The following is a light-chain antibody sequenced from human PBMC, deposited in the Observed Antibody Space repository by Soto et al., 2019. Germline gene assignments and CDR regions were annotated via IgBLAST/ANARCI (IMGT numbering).Light chain of an antibody. CDR2: AAS. V-gene: IGKV1-39*01. Sequence: DIKMTQSPSSLSASVGDRVTLTCRASQSISSYLNWYQQKPGKAPNLLIYAASSLHSGVPSRFSGSGSGTDFTLTISSLQPEDFATYYCQQSFRSPPWTFGQGTKVDIK. CDR1: QSISSY. J-gene: IGKJ1*01. CDR3: QQSFRSPPWT.